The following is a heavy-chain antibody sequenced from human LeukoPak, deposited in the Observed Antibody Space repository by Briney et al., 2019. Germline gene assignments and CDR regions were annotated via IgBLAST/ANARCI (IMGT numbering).Heavy chain of an antibody. V-gene: IGHV3-74*01. CDR3: ARAWYGDPVDY. CDR2: INSDGSST. D-gene: IGHD4-17*01. J-gene: IGHJ4*02. CDR1: GFTFSSYW. Sequence: GSLRLSCAASGFTFSSYWMHWVRQAPGKGLVWVSRINSDGSSTTYADSVKGRFTISRDNAKNTLYLQMNSLRAEDTAVYYCARAWYGDPVDYWGQGTLVTVSS.